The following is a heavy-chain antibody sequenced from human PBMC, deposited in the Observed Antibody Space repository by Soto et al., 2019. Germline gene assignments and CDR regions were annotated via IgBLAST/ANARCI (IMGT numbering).Heavy chain of an antibody. CDR1: GYTFTSYG. V-gene: IGHV1-18*04. CDR2: ISAYNGNT. D-gene: IGHD2-2*01. J-gene: IGHJ4*02. Sequence: GASVKVACKASGYTFTSYGISWVRQAPGQGLEWMGWISAYNGNTNYAHKLQGRVTMTTDTSTSTAYMELSSLRCDDTAVYYCARYNSVVPAGDNDYWGQGTLVTVSS. CDR3: ARYNSVVPAGDNDY.